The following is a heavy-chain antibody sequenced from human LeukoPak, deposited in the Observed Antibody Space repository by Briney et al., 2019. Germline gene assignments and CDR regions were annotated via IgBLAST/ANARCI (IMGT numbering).Heavy chain of an antibody. Sequence: ASVKVSFKASGYTFTSYDINWVRQATGQGLEWMGWMNPNSGNTGYAQKFQGRVTMTRNTSISTAYMELSSLGSEDTAVYYCARGEATIPYYYYYGMDVWGQGTTVTVSS. CDR1: GYTFTSYD. V-gene: IGHV1-8*01. D-gene: IGHD5-12*01. CDR3: ARGEATIPYYYYYGMDV. CDR2: MNPNSGNT. J-gene: IGHJ6*02.